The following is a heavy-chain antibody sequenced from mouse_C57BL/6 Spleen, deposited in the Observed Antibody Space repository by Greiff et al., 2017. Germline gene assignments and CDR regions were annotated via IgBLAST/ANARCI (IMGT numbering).Heavy chain of an antibody. CDR3: ARSDDGSSFWYYDV. CDR1: GYTFTSYN. V-gene: IGHV1-12*01. D-gene: IGHD1-1*01. J-gene: IGHJ1*03. Sequence: QVQLQQSGAELVRPGASVKMSCKASGYTFTSYNMHWVKQTPRQGLEWIGAIYPGNGDTSYNQKFKGKATLTVDKSSSTAYMQLSSLTSEDSAVXVGARSDDGSSFWYYDVWGTGTTVTVSS. CDR2: IYPGNGDT.